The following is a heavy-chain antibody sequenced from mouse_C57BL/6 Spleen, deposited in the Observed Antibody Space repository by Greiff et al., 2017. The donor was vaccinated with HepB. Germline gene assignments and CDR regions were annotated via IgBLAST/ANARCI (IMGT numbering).Heavy chain of an antibody. D-gene: IGHD2-4*01. CDR2: IRNKANNHAT. CDR1: GFTFSDAW. V-gene: IGHV6-6*01. Sequence: EVMLVESGGGLVQPGGSMKLSCAASGFTFSDAWMDWVRQSPEKGLEWVAEIRNKANNHATYYAESVKGRFTISRDDSKSSVYLQMNSLRAEDTGIYYCTRERDYDNWYFDVWGTGTTVTVSS. J-gene: IGHJ1*03. CDR3: TRERDYDNWYFDV.